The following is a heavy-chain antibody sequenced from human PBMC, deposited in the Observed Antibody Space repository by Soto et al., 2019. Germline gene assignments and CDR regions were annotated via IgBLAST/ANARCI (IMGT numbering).Heavy chain of an antibody. V-gene: IGHV4-59*01. D-gene: IGHD6-19*01. CDR2: IYYSGST. J-gene: IGHJ4*02. Sequence: SETLSLTCTVSGGSISSYYGSWIRQPPGKGLEWIGYIYYSGSTNYNPSLKSRATISVDTSKNQFSLKLSSVTAADTAVYYCARGLSSGWSYYFDYWGQGTLVTVSS. CDR3: ARGLSSGWSYYFDY. CDR1: GGSISSYY.